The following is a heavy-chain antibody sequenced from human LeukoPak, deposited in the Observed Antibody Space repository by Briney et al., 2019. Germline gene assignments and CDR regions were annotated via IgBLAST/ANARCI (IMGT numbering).Heavy chain of an antibody. Sequence: PSGTLSLTCGVSGGSITTTNWWSWVRQPPGQGLEWIGEIHLSGRTNYNPSLNSRVTLALDTSKNHLSLSLTSVTAADTAVYYCSRENGAFPPFGYWGQGTLVTVPS. J-gene: IGHJ4*02. D-gene: IGHD2-8*01. CDR1: GGSITTTNW. CDR2: IHLSGRT. CDR3: SRENGAFPPFGY. V-gene: IGHV4-4*02.